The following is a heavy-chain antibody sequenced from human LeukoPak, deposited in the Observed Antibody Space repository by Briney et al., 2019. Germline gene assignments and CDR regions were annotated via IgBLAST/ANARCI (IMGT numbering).Heavy chain of an antibody. V-gene: IGHV4-59*01. CDR3: ARGAGGFSYYNWFDP. Sequence: SETLSLTCTVSGGSISSYYWSWIRQPPGKGLEWIGYIYYSGSTNYNPSLKSRVTISVDTSKNQFSLKLSSVTAADTAVYYCARGAGGFSYYNWFDPWGQGTLVTVSS. J-gene: IGHJ5*02. D-gene: IGHD5-18*01. CDR2: IYYSGST. CDR1: GGSISSYY.